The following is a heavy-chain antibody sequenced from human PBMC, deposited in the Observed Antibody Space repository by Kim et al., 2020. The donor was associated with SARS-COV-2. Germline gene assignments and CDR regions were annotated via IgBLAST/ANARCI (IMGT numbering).Heavy chain of an antibody. J-gene: IGHJ4*02. CDR1: GITFSTYW. D-gene: IGHD6-13*01. V-gene: IGHV3-7*03. CDR2: IKQDGSEK. Sequence: GGSLRLSCAASGITFSTYWMGWVSQAPGKGLEWVATIKQDGSEKYYVDSVKGRFTISRDNAKNSLYLQMNSLRVEDTAVYYCVRGPLVAETGTIWGQGTLVTVSS. CDR3: VRGPLVAETGTI.